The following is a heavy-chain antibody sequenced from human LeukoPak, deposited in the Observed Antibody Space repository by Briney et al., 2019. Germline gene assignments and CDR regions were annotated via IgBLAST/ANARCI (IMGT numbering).Heavy chain of an antibody. V-gene: IGHV4-4*07. CDR1: GGSITNYF. CDR2: VFSSGRT. D-gene: IGHD4-17*01. CDR3: ARHYRDFGSFDY. J-gene: IGHJ4*02. Sequence: PSETLSLTCTVSGGSITNYFWSWIRQPAGRGLEWIGRVFSSGRTNYNPSLKSRVTMSVDTSKNHFSLRLSSVTAADTAVYYCARHYRDFGSFDYWGQGTLVTVSS.